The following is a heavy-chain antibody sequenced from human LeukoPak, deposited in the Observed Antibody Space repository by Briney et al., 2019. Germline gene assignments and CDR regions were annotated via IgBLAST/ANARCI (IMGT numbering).Heavy chain of an antibody. J-gene: IGHJ6*04. V-gene: IGHV4-39*07. D-gene: IGHD2-2*01. CDR1: GGSISSSGYF. Sequence: SETLSLTCTVSGGSISSSGYFWGWVRQPPGKGLEWIGTISYSGNTYYKASLKSRVTISADTSKNQFSLSLSSVTAADTAVYYCARASHYAMDVWGKGTTVTVSP. CDR3: ARASHYAMDV. CDR2: ISYSGNT.